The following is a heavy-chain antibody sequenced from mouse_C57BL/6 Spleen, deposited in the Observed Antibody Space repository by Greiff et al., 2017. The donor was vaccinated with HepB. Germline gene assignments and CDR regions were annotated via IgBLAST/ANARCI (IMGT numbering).Heavy chain of an antibody. J-gene: IGHJ2*01. Sequence: EVKLVESGEGLVKPGGSLKLSCAASGFTFSSYAMSWVRQTPEKRLEWVAYISSGGDYIYYADTVKGRFTISRDNARNTLYLQMSSLKSEDTAMYYCTRAPGGFNTVGGYYFDYWGQGTTLTVPS. D-gene: IGHD1-1*01. CDR2: ISSGGDYI. CDR1: GFTFSSYA. CDR3: TRAPGGFNTVGGYYFDY. V-gene: IGHV5-9-1*02.